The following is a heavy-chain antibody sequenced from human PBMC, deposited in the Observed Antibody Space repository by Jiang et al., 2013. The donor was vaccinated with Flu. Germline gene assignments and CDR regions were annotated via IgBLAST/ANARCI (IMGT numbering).Heavy chain of an antibody. Sequence: TISVDTSKNQFSLKLSSVTAADTAVYYCARHSGRLRSFDYWGQGTLVTVSS. D-gene: IGHD5-12*01. CDR3: ARHSGRLRSFDY. J-gene: IGHJ4*02. V-gene: IGHV4-59*08.